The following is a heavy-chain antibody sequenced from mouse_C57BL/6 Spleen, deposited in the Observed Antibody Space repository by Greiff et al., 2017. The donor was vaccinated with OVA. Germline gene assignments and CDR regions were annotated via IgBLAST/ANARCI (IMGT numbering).Heavy chain of an antibody. Sequence: QVQLQQPGAELVRPGSSVKLSCKASGYTFTSYWMDWVKQRPGQGLEWIGNIYPSDSETHYNQKFKDKATLTVDKSSSTAYMQLSSLTSEDSAVYYCARRLGLRYFDVWGTGTTVTVSS. CDR2: IYPSDSET. V-gene: IGHV1-61*01. CDR3: ARRLGLRYFDV. CDR1: GYTFTSYW. J-gene: IGHJ1*03. D-gene: IGHD4-1*01.